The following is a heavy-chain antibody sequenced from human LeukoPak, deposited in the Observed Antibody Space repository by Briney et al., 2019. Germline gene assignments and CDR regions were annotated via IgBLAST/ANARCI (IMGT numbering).Heavy chain of an antibody. CDR3: ARDWPPPYCSSSSCYDDYYYMDV. Sequence: SETLSLTCTVSGGSISSSSYYWGWIRQPPGKGLEWIGSIYYSGSTYYNPSLKSRVTISADTSKNQFSLQLSSVTAAATAVYYCARDWPPPYCSSSSCYDDYYYMDVWGKGTTATVSS. J-gene: IGHJ6*03. D-gene: IGHD2-2*01. V-gene: IGHV4-39*02. CDR2: IYYSGST. CDR1: GGSISSSSYY.